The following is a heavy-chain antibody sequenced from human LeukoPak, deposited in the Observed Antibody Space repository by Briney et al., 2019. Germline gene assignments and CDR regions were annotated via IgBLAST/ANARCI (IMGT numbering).Heavy chain of an antibody. J-gene: IGHJ4*02. D-gene: IGHD3-3*01. CDR2: IYPGDSDT. CDR1: GYSFTSYW. CDR3: ARIYDFWSGYPQYYFDY. V-gene: IGHV5-51*01. Sequence: GESLQISCKGSGYSFTSYWIGWVRQLPGKGLEWMGIIYPGDSDTRYSPSFQGQVTISADESISTAYLQWSSLKASDTAMYYCARIYDFWSGYPQYYFDYWGQGTLVTVSS.